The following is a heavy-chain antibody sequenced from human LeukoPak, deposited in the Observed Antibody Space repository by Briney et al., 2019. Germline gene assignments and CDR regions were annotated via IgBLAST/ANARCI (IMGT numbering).Heavy chain of an antibody. CDR1: GFTFSSYA. CDR3: ARGLNSGWYRLDY. J-gene: IGHJ4*02. Sequence: GGSLRLSCAASGFTFSSYAMSLVRQARGKGVEWVSYISSSGSTMYYAGSVKGRFTISRDNAKNSLYLQMNSLRAEDTAVYYCARGLNSGWYRLDYWGQGTLVTVSS. V-gene: IGHV3-48*04. CDR2: ISSSGSTM. D-gene: IGHD6-19*01.